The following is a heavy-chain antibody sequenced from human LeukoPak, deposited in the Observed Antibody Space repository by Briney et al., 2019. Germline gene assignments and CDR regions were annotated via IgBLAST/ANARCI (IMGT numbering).Heavy chain of an antibody. CDR2: MNPNSGNT. CDR1: GYTFTSYD. J-gene: IGHJ4*02. V-gene: IGHV1-8*01. CDR3: ATSAKIRGYDFWSGYQPFDY. D-gene: IGHD3-3*01. Sequence: ASVKVSCKASGYTFTSYDINWVRQATGQGLEWMGWMNPNSGNTGYAQKFQGRVTITTDESTSTAYMELSSLRSEDTAVYYCATSAKIRGYDFWSGYQPFDYWGQGTLVTVSS.